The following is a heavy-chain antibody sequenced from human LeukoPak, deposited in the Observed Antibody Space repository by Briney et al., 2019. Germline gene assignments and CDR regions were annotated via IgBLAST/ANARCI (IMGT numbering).Heavy chain of an antibody. CDR1: AFTFSSYS. Sequence: GGSLRLSCAASAFTFSSYSMNWVRQAPGKGLGWVSSISSSSTYIYYADLVKGRFTISRHNAKNSLYLKMNSLRAEDTAVYYCARVLGGYSYGSDYWGQGTLVTVSS. CDR2: ISSSSTYI. D-gene: IGHD5-18*01. J-gene: IGHJ4*02. V-gene: IGHV3-21*01. CDR3: ARVLGGYSYGSDY.